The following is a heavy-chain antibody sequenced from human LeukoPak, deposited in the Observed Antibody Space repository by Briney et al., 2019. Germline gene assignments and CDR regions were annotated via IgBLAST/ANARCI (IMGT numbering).Heavy chain of an antibody. CDR3: AKDIAVSDSYFDY. D-gene: IGHD6-19*01. Sequence: GGSLRLSCAASGFTVSSNYMSWVRQAPGKGLEWVSVIYSGGSTYYADSVKGRFTISRDNSKNTLYLQMNSLRSEDTAIYHCAKDIAVSDSYFDYWGQGTLVTVSS. J-gene: IGHJ4*02. CDR2: IYSGGST. CDR1: GFTVSSNY. V-gene: IGHV3-53*05.